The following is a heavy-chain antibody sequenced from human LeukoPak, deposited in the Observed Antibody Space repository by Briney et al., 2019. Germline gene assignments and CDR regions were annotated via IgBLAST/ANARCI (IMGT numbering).Heavy chain of an antibody. CDR1: GFTFSHYY. D-gene: IGHD3-22*01. J-gene: IGHJ6*02. CDR2: ISSSGSTI. CDR3: ARDKGYYDSSGYYYYYYGMDV. V-gene: IGHV3-11*01. Sequence: GGSLRLPCAASGFTFSHYYMSWIRQAPGKGLEGVSYISSSGSTIYYADSVKGRFTISRDNAKNSLYLQMNRLRAEDTAVYCCARDKGYYDSSGYYYYYYGMDVWGQGTTVTVSS.